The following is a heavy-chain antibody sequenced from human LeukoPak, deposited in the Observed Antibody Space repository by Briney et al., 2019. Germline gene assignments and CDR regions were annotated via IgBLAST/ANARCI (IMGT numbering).Heavy chain of an antibody. CDR1: GYTFTDYY. Sequence: ASVTVSCKASGYTFTDYYIHWMRQAPGRGLEWMGWINPKRGVTTYAQKFQGRVTMTRDTSITTAYMELTRLRSDDTTIYYCARERNYGDYGNAFDVWGQGTKVTVSS. J-gene: IGHJ3*01. D-gene: IGHD4-17*01. CDR3: ARERNYGDYGNAFDV. CDR2: INPKRGVT. V-gene: IGHV1-2*02.